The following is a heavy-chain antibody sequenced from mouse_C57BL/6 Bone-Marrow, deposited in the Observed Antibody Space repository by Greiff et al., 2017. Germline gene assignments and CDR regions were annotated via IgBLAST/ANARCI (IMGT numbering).Heavy chain of an antibody. CDR3: ARWRYVPLDY. CDR1: GFTFTDYY. V-gene: IGHV7-3*01. CDR2: IRNKANGYTT. J-gene: IGHJ2*01. Sequence: EVKLMESGGGLVQPGGSLSLSCAASGFTFTDYYMSWVRQPPGKALEWLGFIRNKANGYTTEYSAAVKGRFTISRDNYQSILYLQMNDLRAEDSATYYCARWRYVPLDYWGQGTTLTVSS.